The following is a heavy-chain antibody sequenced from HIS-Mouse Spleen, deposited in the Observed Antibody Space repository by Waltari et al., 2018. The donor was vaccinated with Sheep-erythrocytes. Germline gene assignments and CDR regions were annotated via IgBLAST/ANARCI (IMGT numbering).Heavy chain of an antibody. CDR2: LYYTGST. D-gene: IGHD7-27*01. J-gene: IGHJ4*02. CDR1: GGSISSGGYY. Sequence: QVQLQESGPGLVKPSQTLSLTCTVSGGSISSGGYYWSWIRQHPGKGLEWIGYLYYTGSTYYNPSLNSPVTISLDTSKNQFSLKLSSVTAADTAVYYCARDPLTGADYWGQGTLVTVSS. V-gene: IGHV4-31*01. CDR3: ARDPLTGADY.